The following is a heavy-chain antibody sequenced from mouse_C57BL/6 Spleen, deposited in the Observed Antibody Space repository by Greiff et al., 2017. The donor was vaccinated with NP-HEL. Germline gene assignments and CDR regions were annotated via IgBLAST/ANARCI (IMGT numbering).Heavy chain of an antibody. V-gene: IGHV5-4*01. D-gene: IGHD2-2*01. J-gene: IGHJ2*01. CDR3: ARSMVTTSFDY. CDR2: ISDGGSYT. Sequence: EVQLQQSGGGLVKPGGSLKLSCAASGFTFSSYAMSWVRQTPEKRLEWVATISDGGSYTYYPDNVKGRFTISRDNAKNNLYLQMSHLKSEDTAMYYCARSMVTTSFDYWGQGTTLTVSS. CDR1: GFTFSSYA.